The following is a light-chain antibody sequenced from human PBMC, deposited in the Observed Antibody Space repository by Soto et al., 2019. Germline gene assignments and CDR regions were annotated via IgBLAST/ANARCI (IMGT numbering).Light chain of an antibody. CDR2: HAS. Sequence: EIVLTQSPATLSLSPGERATLSCRASQSVSSNLAWYQQKPGQAPRLLIYHASNRATGIPARFSGSGSGTDFTLTISSLEPEDFAVYYCQQRSNWPPSITFGQGTRLEI. CDR1: QSVSSN. J-gene: IGKJ5*01. V-gene: IGKV3-11*01. CDR3: QQRSNWPPSIT.